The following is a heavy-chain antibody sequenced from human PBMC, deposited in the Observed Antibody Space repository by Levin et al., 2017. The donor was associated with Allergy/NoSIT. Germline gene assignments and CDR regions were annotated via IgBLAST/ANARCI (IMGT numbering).Heavy chain of an antibody. CDR1: GFTFSSYA. Sequence: GGSLRLSCAASGFTFSSYAMSWVRQAPGKGLEWVSGISGSGGSTYYADSVKGRFTISRDKAKNMLYLQMNSLRAEDTAVYYCATYTSRWDEYFQYWGQGTLVTVSS. V-gene: IGHV3-23*01. CDR3: ATYTSRWDEYFQY. D-gene: IGHD6-13*01. CDR2: ISGSGGST. J-gene: IGHJ1*01.